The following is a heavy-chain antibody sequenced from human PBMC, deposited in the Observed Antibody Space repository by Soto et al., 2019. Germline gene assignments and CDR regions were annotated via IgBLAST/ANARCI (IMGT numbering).Heavy chain of an antibody. CDR2: INAGNGNT. CDR1: GYTFTSYT. D-gene: IGHD2-2*02. J-gene: IGHJ6*04. CDR3: AGGDSSTGLYIPTVMAV. Sequence: GASVKVSCKASGYTFTSYTMHWVRQAPGQRLEWMGWINAGNGNTKYSQKFQGRVTITRDTSASTAYMELSSLRSEDTAVNYCAGGDSSTGLYIPTVMAVWGKGTTFTVSS. V-gene: IGHV1-3*01.